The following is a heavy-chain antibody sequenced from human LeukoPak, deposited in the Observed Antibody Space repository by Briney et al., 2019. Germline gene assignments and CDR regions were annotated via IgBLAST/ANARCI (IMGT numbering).Heavy chain of an antibody. D-gene: IGHD2-8*01. Sequence: GGSLRLSCAASGFTFSSYSMNWVRQAPGKGLEWVSSISSSSSYIYYADSVKGRFTISRDNAKNSLYLQMNSLRAEDTAVYCCARDLIEYPGAAFDIWGQGTMVTVSS. J-gene: IGHJ3*02. CDR3: ARDLIEYPGAAFDI. CDR1: GFTFSSYS. CDR2: ISSSSSYI. V-gene: IGHV3-21*01.